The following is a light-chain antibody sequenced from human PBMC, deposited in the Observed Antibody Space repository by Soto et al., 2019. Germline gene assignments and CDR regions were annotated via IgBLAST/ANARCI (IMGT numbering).Light chain of an antibody. CDR3: SSYAGGSTHLV. V-gene: IGLV2-8*01. CDR2: EVT. Sequence: QSALTQPTSASGSPGQSVTISCTGTSSDVGAYIYVSWYQQHPGKAPKLMIYEVTNRPSGVPNRFSGSKSGNTASLTISGLQAEDEADYYCSSYAGGSTHLVFGGGTKLTVL. J-gene: IGLJ2*01. CDR1: SSDVGAYIY.